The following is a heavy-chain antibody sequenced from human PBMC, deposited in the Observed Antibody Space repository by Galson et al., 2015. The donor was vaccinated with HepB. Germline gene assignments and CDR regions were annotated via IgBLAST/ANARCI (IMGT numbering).Heavy chain of an antibody. D-gene: IGHD3-3*01. CDR3: AKDIYYDLFSGAFDI. Sequence: SLRLSCAASGFTFDDYAMHWVRQVPGKGLEWVSGISWNSGSIGYADSVKGRFTISRDNAKSSLYLQMNSLRPEDTALYYCAKDIYYDLFSGAFDIWGQGTVVTVSS. V-gene: IGHV3-9*01. J-gene: IGHJ3*02. CDR2: ISWNSGSI. CDR1: GFTFDDYA.